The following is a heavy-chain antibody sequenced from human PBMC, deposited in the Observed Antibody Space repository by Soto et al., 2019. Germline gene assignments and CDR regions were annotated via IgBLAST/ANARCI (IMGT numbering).Heavy chain of an antibody. CDR3: ARDHLTGYYYYGSDV. CDR2: IYDSGIT. Sequence: SETLSLSCSVSGGSVSSSPYYWSWIRQTPGKGLEWIGYIYDSGITNYNPSLKSRVTISVDTSKNQFSLNLSSVTAADTAVYYCARDHLTGYYYYGSDVWGQGTTVTVSS. CDR1: GGSVSSSPYY. D-gene: IGHD3-9*01. J-gene: IGHJ6*02. V-gene: IGHV4-61*01.